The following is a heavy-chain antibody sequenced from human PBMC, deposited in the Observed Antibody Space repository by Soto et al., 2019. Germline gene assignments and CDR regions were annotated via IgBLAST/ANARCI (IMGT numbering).Heavy chain of an antibody. CDR2: ISYDGSNK. Sequence: QVQLVESGGGVVQPGRSLRLSCAASGFTFSSYAMHWVRQAPGKGLEWVAVISYDGSNKYYADSVKGRFTISRDNSKNTLYLQMNSLRAEDTAVYYCACPDRRIGCSGGSCSLDWYYYGMDVWGQGTTVTVSS. CDR1: GFTFSSYA. V-gene: IGHV3-30-3*01. D-gene: IGHD2-15*01. J-gene: IGHJ6*02. CDR3: ACPDRRIGCSGGSCSLDWYYYGMDV.